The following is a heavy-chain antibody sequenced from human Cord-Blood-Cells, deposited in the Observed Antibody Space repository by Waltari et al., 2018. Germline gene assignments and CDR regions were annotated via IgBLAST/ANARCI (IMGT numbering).Heavy chain of an antibody. CDR3: ARDGRGGDWGNFDY. V-gene: IGHV4-31*03. CDR1: GGSISSGGYY. D-gene: IGHD2-21*01. CDR2: IYYSGST. J-gene: IGHJ4*02. Sequence: QVQLQESGPGLVKPSQTLSLTCTVSGGSISSGGYYWRCIRQHPGKGLEWIGYIYYSGSTYYNPSLKSRVTISVDTSKNQFSLKLSSGTAADTAVYYCARDGRGGDWGNFDYWGQGTLVTVSS.